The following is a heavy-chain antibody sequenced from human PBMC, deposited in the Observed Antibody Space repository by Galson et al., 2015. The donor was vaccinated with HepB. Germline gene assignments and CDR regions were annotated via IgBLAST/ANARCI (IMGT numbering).Heavy chain of an antibody. D-gene: IGHD3-3*01. CDR1: GYSFTTYA. Sequence: SVKVSCKASGYSFTTYAMNWVRQAPGQGLEWMGWINTNTGHPTYARGFTGRFVFSLDTAVSTAYLQISSLKPGDTAVYYCARRYLNYDFWSPHYRGGGYFQYGMDVWGQGTTVTVSS. J-gene: IGHJ6*02. CDR3: ARRYLNYDFWSPHYRGGGYFQYGMDV. V-gene: IGHV7-4-1*02. CDR2: INTNTGHP.